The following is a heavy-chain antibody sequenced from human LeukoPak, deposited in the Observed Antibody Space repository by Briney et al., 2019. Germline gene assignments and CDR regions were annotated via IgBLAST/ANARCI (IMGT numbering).Heavy chain of an antibody. V-gene: IGHV1-2*02. J-gene: IGHJ3*02. CDR1: GYTFTGYY. CDR2: INPNSGGT. Sequence: ASVKVSCKASGYTFTGYYMHWVRQAPGQGLEWMGWINPNSGGTNYAQKFQGRVTMTRDTSISTAYMELSSLRSEDTAVYYCARGVNYDFWSGYYTEAFDIWGQGTMVTVSS. D-gene: IGHD3-3*01. CDR3: ARGVNYDFWSGYYTEAFDI.